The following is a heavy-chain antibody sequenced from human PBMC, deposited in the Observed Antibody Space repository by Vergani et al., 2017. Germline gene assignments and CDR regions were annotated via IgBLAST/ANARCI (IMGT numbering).Heavy chain of an antibody. Sequence: EVQLLESGGGLVQPGGSLRLSCAASGFTFSSYAMSWVRQAPGKGLEWVSAISGSGGSTYYADSVKGRFTISRDNSKNTLYLQMNSLRAEDTAVYYCARGADKDGYNKLAAFDIWGQGTMVTVSS. V-gene: IGHV3-23*01. D-gene: IGHD5-24*01. CDR2: ISGSGGST. CDR3: ARGADKDGYNKLAAFDI. J-gene: IGHJ3*02. CDR1: GFTFSSYA.